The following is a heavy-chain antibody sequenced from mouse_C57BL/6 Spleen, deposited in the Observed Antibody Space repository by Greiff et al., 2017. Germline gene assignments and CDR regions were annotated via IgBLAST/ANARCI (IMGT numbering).Heavy chain of an antibody. Sequence: VLLQQSGPELVKPGASVKISCKASGYAFSSSLMNWVKQRPGKGLEWIGRIYPGDGDTNYNGKFKGQATLTADKSSSTAYMQLSSLTSEDSAVYFCARLGPYYYGSRTGYFDVWGTGTTVTVSS. J-gene: IGHJ1*03. CDR2: IYPGDGDT. CDR3: ARLGPYYYGSRTGYFDV. D-gene: IGHD1-1*01. CDR1: GYAFSSSL. V-gene: IGHV1-82*01.